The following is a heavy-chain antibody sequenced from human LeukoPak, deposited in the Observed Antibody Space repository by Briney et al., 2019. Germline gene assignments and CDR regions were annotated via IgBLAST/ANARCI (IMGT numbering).Heavy chain of an antibody. CDR1: GYTFTCYY. J-gene: IGHJ4*02. V-gene: IGHV1-2*02. D-gene: IGHD3/OR15-3a*01. Sequence: ASVKVSCKASGYTFTCYYMHWVRQAPGQGLEWMGWINPNSGGTNYAQKFQGRVTMTRDTSISTAYMELSRLRSDDTAVYYCARVPWDWETTGDYWGQGTLVTVSS. CDR2: INPNSGGT. CDR3: ARVPWDWETTGDY.